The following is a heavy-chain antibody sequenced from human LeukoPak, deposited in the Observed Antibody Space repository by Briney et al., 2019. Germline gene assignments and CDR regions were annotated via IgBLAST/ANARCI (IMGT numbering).Heavy chain of an antibody. CDR3: ARESESRSTWYGIYYYYYMDV. CDR1: GFTFSNAW. CDR2: ISYGGGT. J-gene: IGHJ6*03. V-gene: IGHV4-4*01. Sequence: GSLRLSCAASGFTFSNAWMSWVRQAPGKGLEWIGSISYGGGTYYNPSLKSRVTISLDTSKNQFSLRLSSVTAADTAVYFCARESESRSTWYGIYYYYYMDVWGKGTTVTISS. D-gene: IGHD6-13*01.